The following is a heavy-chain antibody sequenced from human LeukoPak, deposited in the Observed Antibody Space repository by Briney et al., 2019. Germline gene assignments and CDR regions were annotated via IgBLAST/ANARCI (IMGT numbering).Heavy chain of an antibody. J-gene: IGHJ4*02. V-gene: IGHV4-4*07. CDR1: GASTSNYY. CDR3: ARRGLNSGWYNY. D-gene: IGHD6-19*01. CDR2: INVSGNT. Sequence: PSETLSLTCSVSGASTSNYYWSWIRRPAGKGLEWIGRINVSGNTNYNPSLQSRVTMSLDTSKNQFSLKLSSVTAADTAVYYCARRGLNSGWYNYWGQGTLVTVSS.